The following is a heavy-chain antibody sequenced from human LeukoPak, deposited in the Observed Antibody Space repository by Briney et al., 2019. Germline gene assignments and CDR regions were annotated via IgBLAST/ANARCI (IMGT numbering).Heavy chain of an antibody. J-gene: IGHJ4*02. V-gene: IGHV4-4*07. CDR3: ARSSPTVRYGSDYFDY. D-gene: IGHD3-10*01. CDR1: SGFISSYY. CDR2: IYTSGSP. Sequence: SETLSLTCSVSSGFISSYYWSWTRQPAGKGLEWIGRIYTSGSPNYNPSLKSRVTMSVDTSKNQFSLKLSSVTAADTAVYYCARSSPTVRYGSDYFDYWGQGTLVTVSS.